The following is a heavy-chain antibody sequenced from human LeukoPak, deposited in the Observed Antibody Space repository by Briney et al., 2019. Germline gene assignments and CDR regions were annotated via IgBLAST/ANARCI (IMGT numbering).Heavy chain of an antibody. D-gene: IGHD3-22*01. CDR1: GGSFSGYY. CDR3: ARAGGAYDSSGYYSDY. J-gene: IGHJ4*02. Sequence: SETLSLTCAVYGGSFSGYYWSWIRQPPGKGLEWIGEINHSGSTNYNPSLKSRVTISVDTSKNQFSLKLSSVTAADTAVYYCARAGGAYDSSGYYSDYWGQGTLVTVSS. CDR2: INHSGST. V-gene: IGHV4-34*01.